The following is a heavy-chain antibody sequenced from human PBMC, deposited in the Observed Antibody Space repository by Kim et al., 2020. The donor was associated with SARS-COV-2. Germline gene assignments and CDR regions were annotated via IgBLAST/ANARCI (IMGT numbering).Heavy chain of an antibody. D-gene: IGHD3-10*01. V-gene: IGHV4-39*01. CDR1: GGSISDNTYY. CDR2: IYHSGRT. J-gene: IGHJ5*02. CDR3: ARYYHGSNWFDP. Sequence: SETLSLTCSVSGGSISDNTYYWGWIRQSPGKGLEWVGHIYHSGRTYYSPSLRSRLTMSVDTSKNEFSLRLSSVTAADTAFYFCARYYHGSNWFDPWGKGTLVTVSS.